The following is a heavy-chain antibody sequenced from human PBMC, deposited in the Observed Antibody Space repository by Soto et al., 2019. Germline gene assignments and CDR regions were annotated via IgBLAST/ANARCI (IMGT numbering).Heavy chain of an antibody. CDR3: ARLVTVLQPTES. CDR2: IFPRDFYV. D-gene: IGHD3-16*02. V-gene: IGHV5-51*01. CDR1: GYTFTNYW. Sequence: PVESLKISCQTSGYTFTNYWIGWVRQIPGGGLEWLGLIFPRDFYVRYSPSFEGQVTISADRSTATGFLQWRSLEASDSALYFCARLVTVLQPTESWGKGKTVTVSS. J-gene: IGHJ6*04.